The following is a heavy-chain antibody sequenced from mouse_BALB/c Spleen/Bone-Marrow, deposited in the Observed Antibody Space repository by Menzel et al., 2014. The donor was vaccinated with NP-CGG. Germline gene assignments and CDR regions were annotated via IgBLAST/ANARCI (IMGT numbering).Heavy chain of an antibody. D-gene: IGHD2-4*01. CDR3: ARKGAMITHYYAMDY. CDR2: ISNGSSTI. V-gene: IGHV5-17*02. J-gene: IGHJ4*01. CDR1: GFTFSSFG. Sequence: VESGGGLVQPGGSRKLSCAASGFTFSSFGMHRVRQAPEKGLEWVAYISNGSSTIYYADTVKGRFTISRDNPKNTLFLQMTSLRSEDTAMYYCARKGAMITHYYAMDYWGQGTSVTVSS.